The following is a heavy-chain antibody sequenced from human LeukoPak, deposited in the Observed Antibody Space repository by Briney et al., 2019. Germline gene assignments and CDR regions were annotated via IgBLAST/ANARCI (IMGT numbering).Heavy chain of an antibody. D-gene: IGHD4-17*01. CDR1: IFTFSSCA. J-gene: IGHJ4*02. V-gene: IGHV3-15*01. CDR3: AAQGGSGDLRY. CDR2: IKRIIDGGTT. Sequence: PGVPLTLPCAASIFTFSSCAMRWVPHAPGKGVEWVGRIKRIIDGGTTDYAAPVKGRFTVSRDDSINTLYLQMSSLKTEDTAVYYCAAQGGSGDLRYWGQGTLVTVSS.